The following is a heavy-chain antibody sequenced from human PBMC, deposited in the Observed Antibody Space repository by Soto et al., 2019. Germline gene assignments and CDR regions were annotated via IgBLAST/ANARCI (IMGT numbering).Heavy chain of an antibody. Sequence: GGSLRLSCAASGFTFSGSAMHWVRQASGKGLEWVGRIRSKANSYATAYAASVKGRFTISRDDSKNTAYLQMNSLKTEDTAVYYCTRLDYYGSGSYYYYYGMDVWGQGTTGTVSS. J-gene: IGHJ6*02. D-gene: IGHD3-10*01. CDR3: TRLDYYGSGSYYYYYGMDV. CDR1: GFTFSGSA. CDR2: IRSKANSYAT. V-gene: IGHV3-73*01.